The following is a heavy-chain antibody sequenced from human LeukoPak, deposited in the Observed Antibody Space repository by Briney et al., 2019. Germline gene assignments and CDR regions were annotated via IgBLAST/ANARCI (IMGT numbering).Heavy chain of an antibody. CDR1: GGSISSGSFY. CDR3: ARGRGDHKDPVDY. Sequence: PSETLSLTCTVSGGSISSGSFYWSWIRQPAGKGLEWIGRIYTSGSTNYNPSLKSRVTISVDTSKNQFSLKLSPVTAADTAVYYCARGRGDHKDPVDYWGQGTLVTVSS. D-gene: IGHD4-17*01. V-gene: IGHV4-61*02. J-gene: IGHJ4*02. CDR2: IYTSGST.